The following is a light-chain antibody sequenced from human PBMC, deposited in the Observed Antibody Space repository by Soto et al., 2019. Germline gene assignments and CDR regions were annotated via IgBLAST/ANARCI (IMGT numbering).Light chain of an antibody. Sequence: EIVLTQSPGTLSLSPGERATLSCRASQSVSSSYLAWYQQKPGQAPRLLIYGASSMATGIPDRFSGSGSGTDFTLTISRLEPEDVAVDYCQQYGSSPPYTFGQGTKLEIK. V-gene: IGKV3-20*01. CDR1: QSVSSSY. CDR3: QQYGSSPPYT. J-gene: IGKJ2*01. CDR2: GAS.